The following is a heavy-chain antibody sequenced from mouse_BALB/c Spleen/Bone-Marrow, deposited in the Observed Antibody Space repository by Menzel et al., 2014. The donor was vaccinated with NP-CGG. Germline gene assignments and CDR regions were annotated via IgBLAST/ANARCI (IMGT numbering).Heavy chain of an antibody. CDR3: ERQINTVDYDMDY. CDR2: INPSTGYT. D-gene: IGHD1-1*01. Sequence: QVQLQQSGAELAKPGASVKMSCKASGYTSTSYWMHWVKQRPGQGLEWIGYINPSTGYTEYNQKFKDKATLTADKSSSTAYMQLSSLTSEESAVYYCERQINTVDYDMDYWGQGTSVTVSS. V-gene: IGHV1-7*01. CDR1: GYTSTSYW. J-gene: IGHJ4*01.